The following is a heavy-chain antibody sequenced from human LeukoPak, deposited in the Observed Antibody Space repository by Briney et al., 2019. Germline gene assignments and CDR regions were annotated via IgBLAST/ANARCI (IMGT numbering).Heavy chain of an antibody. V-gene: IGHV4-59*08. CDR1: GGSISSYY. CDR3: ARRETGDTSYWYFDL. J-gene: IGHJ2*01. Sequence: PSETLSLTCTVSGGSISSYYWSWIRQPPGKGLEWIGYIYYSGSTNYNPSLKSRVTISVDTSKNQFSLKLSSVTAANTAVYYCARRETGDTSYWYFDLWGRGTLVTVSS. D-gene: IGHD7-27*01. CDR2: IYYSGST.